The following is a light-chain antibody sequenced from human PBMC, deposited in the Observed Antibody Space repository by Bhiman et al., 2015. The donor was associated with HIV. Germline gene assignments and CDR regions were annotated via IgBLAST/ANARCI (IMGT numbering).Light chain of an antibody. Sequence: QSSLTQPPSASGSPGQSVTISCTGTSSDVGAYNSVSWYQHHPGKAPKLLIYEVTKRPSGVSDRFSGSKSGNAASLTISGLQSEDDAFYYCASYTTATTWVFGGGTELTVL. CDR1: SSDVGAYNS. J-gene: IGLJ3*02. V-gene: IGLV2-14*01. CDR2: EVT. CDR3: ASYTTATTWV.